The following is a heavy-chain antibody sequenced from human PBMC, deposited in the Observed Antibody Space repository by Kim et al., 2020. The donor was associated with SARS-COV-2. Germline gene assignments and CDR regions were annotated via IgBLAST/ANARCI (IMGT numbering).Heavy chain of an antibody. CDR2: INSDGSST. CDR3: ARVGYDILTGYYYFDY. D-gene: IGHD3-9*01. CDR1: GFTFSSYW. J-gene: IGHJ4*02. V-gene: IGHV3-74*01. Sequence: GGSLRLSCAASGFTFSSYWMHWVRQAPGKGLVWVSRINSDGSSTSYADSVKGRFTISRDNAKNTLYLQMNSLRAEDTAVYYCARVGYDILTGYYYFDYWGRGTLVPFS.